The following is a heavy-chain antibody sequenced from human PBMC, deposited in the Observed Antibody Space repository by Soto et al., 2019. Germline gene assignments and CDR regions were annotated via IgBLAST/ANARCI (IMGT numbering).Heavy chain of an antibody. J-gene: IGHJ6*02. V-gene: IGHV3-23*01. D-gene: IGHD2-8*01. CDR3: AKLPRGLIIGGMDV. CDR1: GFTFSSYA. Sequence: GGSLRLSCAASGFTFSSYAMSWVRQAPGKGLEWVSAISGSGGSTYYADSVKGRFTISRDNSKNTLYLQMNSLRAEDTAVYYCAKLPRGLIIGGMDVWGQGTTVTVSS. CDR2: ISGSGGST.